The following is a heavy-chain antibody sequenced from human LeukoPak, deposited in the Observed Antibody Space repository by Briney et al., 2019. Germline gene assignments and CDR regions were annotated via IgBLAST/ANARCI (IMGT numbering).Heavy chain of an antibody. Sequence: SETLSLTCTVSGGSISSSNYYWGWIRPPPGKGLEWLGNIYYSGSTYYKPSLKTRVTISVDTSKNQFSLKLTSVTAADTAVYYCARHASVDGNWPRPLDYWGQGSLVTVSS. J-gene: IGHJ4*02. CDR1: GGSISSSNYY. D-gene: IGHD6-19*01. CDR2: IYYSGST. V-gene: IGHV4-39*01. CDR3: ARHASVDGNWPRPLDY.